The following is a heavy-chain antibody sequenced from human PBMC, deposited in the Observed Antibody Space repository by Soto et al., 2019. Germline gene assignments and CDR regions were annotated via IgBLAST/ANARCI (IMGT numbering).Heavy chain of an antibody. D-gene: IGHD6-19*01. V-gene: IGHV1-3*01. J-gene: IGHJ4*02. CDR3: AAIAVAGTGNGY. CDR1: GYTFTSSA. Sequence: ASVKVSCKASGYTFTSSAMHWVRQAPGQRLEWMGWINAGNGNTKYSQKFQGRVTITRDTSASTAYMELSSLRSEDTAVYYCAAIAVAGTGNGYWGQGTLVTVSS. CDR2: INAGNGNT.